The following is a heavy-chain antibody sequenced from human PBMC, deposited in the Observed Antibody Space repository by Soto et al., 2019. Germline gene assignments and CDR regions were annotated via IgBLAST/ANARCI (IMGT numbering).Heavy chain of an antibody. CDR3: AHRTIQVYGMDV. V-gene: IGHV2-5*02. D-gene: IGHD5-18*01. CDR2: IYWDDDK. J-gene: IGHJ6*02. Sequence: QSTLKESGPTLVKPTQTLTLTCTFSGLSLSTSEVGVGWIRQPPGKALEWLALIYWDDDKRYSPSLRSRLTITKDTSKNQVVLTMTNMDPVDTATYYCAHRTIQVYGMDVWGQGTTVTVSS. CDR1: GLSLSTSEVG.